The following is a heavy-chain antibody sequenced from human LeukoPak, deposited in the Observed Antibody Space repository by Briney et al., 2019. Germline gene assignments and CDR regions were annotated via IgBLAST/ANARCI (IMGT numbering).Heavy chain of an antibody. CDR1: GISLSNYA. V-gene: IGHV3-23*01. J-gene: IGHJ4*02. Sequence: PGGSLRLSCVVSGISLSNYAMTWVRQAPGKGLEWVSYISERGGSTTYADSVKGRFTISRDTSLNTLYLQMNNLRGEDTAIYFWGKGGFLFGEFFVTGYPQGASHFAFGARGVLVT. CDR2: ISERGGST. D-gene: IGHD3-16*01. CDR3: GKGGFLFGEFFVTGYPQGASHFAF.